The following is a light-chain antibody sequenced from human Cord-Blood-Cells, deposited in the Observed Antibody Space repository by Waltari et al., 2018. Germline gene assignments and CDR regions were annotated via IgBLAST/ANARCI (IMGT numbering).Light chain of an antibody. CDR2: DAS. V-gene: IGKV3-11*01. J-gene: IGKJ4*01. CDR1: QSVSSY. CDR3: QQRSNWPPLT. Sequence: IVLTHSPATVSVSPGERATPACRASQSVSSYLAWYQQKPGQAPRLLIYDASNRATGIPARFSGSGSGTDFTLTISSLEPEDFAVYYCQQRSNWPPLTFGGGTKVEIK.